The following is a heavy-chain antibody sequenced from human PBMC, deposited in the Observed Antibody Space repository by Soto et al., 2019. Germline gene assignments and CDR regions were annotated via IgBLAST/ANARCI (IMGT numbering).Heavy chain of an antibody. V-gene: IGHV3-21*01. CDR2: ITSSSTFI. D-gene: IGHD2-15*01. Sequence: PGGSLRLSCAASGFTFSSYSMNWVRQAPGKGLEWVSSITSSSTFIYYADSVKGRFTISRDNAKKSLYLQVNSLRAEDTAVYYCVRITRSVPIPFDISGQGTILTVS. J-gene: IGHJ3*02. CDR3: VRITRSVPIPFDI. CDR1: GFTFSSYS.